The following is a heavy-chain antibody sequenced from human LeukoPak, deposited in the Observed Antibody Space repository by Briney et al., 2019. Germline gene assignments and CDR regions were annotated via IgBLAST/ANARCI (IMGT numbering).Heavy chain of an antibody. V-gene: IGHV1-2*02. Sequence: GASVKVSCKASGYTFTGYYMHWVRQAPGQGLEWMGWINPNSGGTNYAQKFQGRVTMTRDTSISTAYMELSRLRSDDTAVYFCARQGVPAAMSGVYYYYYMDVWGKGTTVTVSS. CDR2: INPNSGGT. D-gene: IGHD2-2*01. J-gene: IGHJ6*03. CDR1: GYTFTGYY. CDR3: ARQGVPAAMSGVYYYYYMDV.